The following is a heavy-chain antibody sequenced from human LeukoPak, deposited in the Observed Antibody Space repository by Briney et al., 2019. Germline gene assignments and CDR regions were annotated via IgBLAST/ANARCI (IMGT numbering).Heavy chain of an antibody. CDR3: ARAYYYDSSGYYFLSAFDI. CDR2: INHSGST. CDR1: GGSFSGYY. V-gene: IGHV4-34*01. D-gene: IGHD3-22*01. J-gene: IGHJ3*02. Sequence: SETLSLTCAVYGGSFSGYYWSWIRQPPGKGLEWIGGINHSGSTNYNPSLKSRVTISVDTSKNQFSLKLSSVTAADTAVYYCARAYYYDSSGYYFLSAFDIWGQGTMVTVSS.